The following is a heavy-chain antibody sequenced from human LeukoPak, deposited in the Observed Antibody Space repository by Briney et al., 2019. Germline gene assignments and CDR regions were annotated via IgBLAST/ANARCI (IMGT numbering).Heavy chain of an antibody. D-gene: IGHD5-18*01. CDR1: GGSFSDYY. CDR2: INHSGNT. V-gene: IGHV4-34*01. Sequence: PSDTLSLTCAVYGGSFSDYYWSWIRQPPGNGLEYIGEINHSGNTIYNPSLKSRVTISVDTSKNQFSLRLSSVTAADTTVYYCARGLRKYSKAFPFDYWGQGTLVTVSS. CDR3: ARGLRKYSKAFPFDY. J-gene: IGHJ4*02.